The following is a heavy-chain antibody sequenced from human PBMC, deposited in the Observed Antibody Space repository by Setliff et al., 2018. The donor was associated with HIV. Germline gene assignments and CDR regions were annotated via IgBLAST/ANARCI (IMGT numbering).Heavy chain of an antibody. CDR1: GYSFTSYW. D-gene: IGHD3-9*01. CDR3: ARGNYDILTGYIGYYDY. V-gene: IGHV5-51*01. J-gene: IGHJ4*02. CDR2: IYPGDSDT. Sequence: GESLKISCKGSGYSFTSYWIGWVRQMPGKGLEWMGIIYPGDSDTRYRPSFQGQVTISADKSISTAYLQWSSLKASDTAMYYCARGNYDILTGYIGYYDYWGQGTLVTVSS.